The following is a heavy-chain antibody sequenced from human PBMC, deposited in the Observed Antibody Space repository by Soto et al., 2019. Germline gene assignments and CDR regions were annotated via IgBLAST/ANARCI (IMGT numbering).Heavy chain of an antibody. CDR3: ARSLYGDNVDY. J-gene: IGHJ4*02. Sequence: QVQLVQSGAEVKKPGASVKVSCKASGYTFTSYDINWVRQATGQGLEWMGWINPNSGNTGYAQKVQGRVNLTRNTSISTAYMELISLRSEATSVYYCARSLYGDNVDYWGQGTLVTVSS. CDR2: INPNSGNT. V-gene: IGHV1-8*01. CDR1: GYTFTSYD. D-gene: IGHD4-17*01.